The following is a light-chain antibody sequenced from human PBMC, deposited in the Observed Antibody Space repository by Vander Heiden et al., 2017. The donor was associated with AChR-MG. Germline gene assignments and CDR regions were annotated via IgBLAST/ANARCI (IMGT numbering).Light chain of an antibody. CDR3: RQALQTPYT. CDR2: LGS. V-gene: IGKV2-28*01. J-gene: IGKJ2*01. Sequence: DIVMTQCPLSLPVTPGEPASISCRSSQSLLHSNGYNYLDWYLQKPGQSPQLLIYLGSNRASGVPDRFSGSGSGTDFTLKISRVEAEDVGVYYCRQALQTPYTFGQGTKLEIK. CDR1: QSLLHSNGYNY.